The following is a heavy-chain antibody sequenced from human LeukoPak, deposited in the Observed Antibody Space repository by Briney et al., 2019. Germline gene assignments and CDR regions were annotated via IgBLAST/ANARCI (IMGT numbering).Heavy chain of an antibody. Sequence: GGSLRLSCAASGFSFSDYDMHWVRQAPGKGLEWVTFIRYDGTNTYADSVKGRFTISRDNSKNTLYLQMNSLRAEDTAVYYCAKGYGWEASYYYYYMDVWGKGTTVTISS. CDR3: AKGYGWEASYYYYYMDV. D-gene: IGHD1-26*01. CDR1: GFSFSDYD. J-gene: IGHJ6*03. CDR2: IRYDGTNT. V-gene: IGHV3-30*02.